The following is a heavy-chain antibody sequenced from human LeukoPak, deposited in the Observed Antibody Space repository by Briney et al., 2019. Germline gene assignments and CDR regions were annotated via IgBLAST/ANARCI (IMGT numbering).Heavy chain of an antibody. Sequence: GGSLRLSCAASGFTFSDYYMSWIRQAPGKGLEWVSYISSSGSTIYYADSVKGRFTISRDNTKNSLYLQMNSLRAEDTAVYYCARRGEIFEYCSTSSCYSGYWGQGTLVTVSS. CDR2: ISSSGSTI. J-gene: IGHJ4*02. CDR3: ARRGEIFEYCSTSSCYSGY. V-gene: IGHV3-11*04. D-gene: IGHD2-2*01. CDR1: GFTFSDYY.